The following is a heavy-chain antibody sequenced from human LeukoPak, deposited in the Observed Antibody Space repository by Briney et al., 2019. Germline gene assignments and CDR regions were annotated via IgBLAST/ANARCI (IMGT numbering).Heavy chain of an antibody. J-gene: IGHJ5*02. CDR1: GYTFTSYY. CDR3: ARDFQPGIWFGELGA. D-gene: IGHD3-10*01. V-gene: IGHV1-2*02. CDR2: INPNSGGT. Sequence: ASVKVSCKASGYTFTSYYMHWVRQAPGQGLEWMGWINPNSGGTNYAQKFQGRVTMTRDTSISTAYMELSRLRSDDTAVYYCARDFQPGIWFGELGAWGQGTLVTVSS.